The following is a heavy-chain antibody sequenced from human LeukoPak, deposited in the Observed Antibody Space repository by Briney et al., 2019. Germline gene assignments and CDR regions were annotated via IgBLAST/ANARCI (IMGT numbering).Heavy chain of an antibody. CDR3: ARARGTGPGAHFDY. J-gene: IGHJ4*02. Sequence: LRLSCAASGFTFNRDWTAWVRQAPGKGLEWIGYIYYSGSTYYNPSLKSRVTISVDTSKNQFSLKLSSVTAADTAVYYCARARGTGPGAHFDYWGQGTLVIVSS. CDR2: IYYSGST. CDR1: GFTFNRDW. D-gene: IGHD3-10*01. V-gene: IGHV4-28*03.